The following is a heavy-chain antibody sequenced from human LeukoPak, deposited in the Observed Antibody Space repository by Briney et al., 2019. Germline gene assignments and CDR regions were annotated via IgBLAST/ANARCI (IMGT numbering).Heavy chain of an antibody. D-gene: IGHD6-13*01. CDR2: ISNTGSVI. CDR3: ARALEQQLVPSAFDI. J-gene: IGHJ3*02. CDR1: GSTFSSHT. V-gene: IGHV3-48*04. Sequence: SGGSLRLSCAASGSTFSSHTMNWVRQAPGKGLEWISYISNTGSVIYYADSVKGRFTISRDNAKNSLYLQMNSLRAEDTAVYYCARALEQQLVPSAFDIWGQGTMVTVSS.